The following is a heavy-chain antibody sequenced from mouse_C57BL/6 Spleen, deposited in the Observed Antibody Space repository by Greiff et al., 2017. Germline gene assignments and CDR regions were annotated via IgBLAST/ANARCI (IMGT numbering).Heavy chain of an antibody. CDR2: IDPSDSYT. D-gene: IGHD4-1*01. Sequence: VQLQQPGAELVKPGASVKLSCKASGYTFTSYWMQWVKQRPGQGLEWIGEIDPSDSYTNYNQKFKGKATLTVDPSSSTAYMQLSSLTSEDSAVYYCARCDWEGAMDYWGQGTSVTVSS. CDR3: ARCDWEGAMDY. J-gene: IGHJ4*01. CDR1: GYTFTSYW. V-gene: IGHV1-50*01.